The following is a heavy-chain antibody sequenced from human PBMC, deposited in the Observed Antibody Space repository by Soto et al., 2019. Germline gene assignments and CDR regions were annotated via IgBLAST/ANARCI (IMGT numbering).Heavy chain of an antibody. CDR2: IYYTGNT. CDR3: AGDSWTVSAYTYHGMNV. J-gene: IGHJ6*02. V-gene: IGHV4-30-4*01. CDR1: GDSVSSGNYY. D-gene: IGHD1-1*01. Sequence: PSETLSLTCTVSGDSVSSGNYYWTWIRQPPGKGLEYIGYIYYTGNTYYNPSLKGRAIISADTSKNQFSLKLSPVTAADTAVYYCAGDSWTVSAYTYHGMNVGGQGTTVTV.